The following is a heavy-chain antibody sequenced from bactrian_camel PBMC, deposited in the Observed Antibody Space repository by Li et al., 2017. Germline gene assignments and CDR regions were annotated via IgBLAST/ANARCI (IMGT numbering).Heavy chain of an antibody. Sequence: DVQLVESGGGLVQTAGSLRLSCAASGFTFGTYAMSWVRQAPGKGPEWVAGIASEPGGGVAQYADSVKDRFTISRDNAKNTLYLQLNSLTTEDTATYYCVKEVVPGSGWAMDYWGKGTQVTVS. D-gene: IGHD7*01. CDR1: GFTFGTYA. CDR2: IASEPGGGVA. V-gene: IGHV3S31*01. J-gene: IGHJ7*01.